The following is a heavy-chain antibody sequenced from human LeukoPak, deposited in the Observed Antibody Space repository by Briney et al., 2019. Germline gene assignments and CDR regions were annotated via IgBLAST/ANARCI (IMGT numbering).Heavy chain of an antibody. V-gene: IGHV4-34*01. Sequence: KPSETLSLTCAVYGGPFSGYYWSWIRQPPGKGLEWIGEINHSGSTNYNPSLKSRVTISVDTSKNQFSLKLSSVTAADTAVYYCARAPRGDYWGQGTLVTVSS. CDR1: GGPFSGYY. J-gene: IGHJ4*02. CDR3: ARAPRGDY. CDR2: INHSGST.